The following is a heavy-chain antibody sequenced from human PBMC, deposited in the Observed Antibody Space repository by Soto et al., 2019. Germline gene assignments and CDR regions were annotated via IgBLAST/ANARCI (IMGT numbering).Heavy chain of an antibody. J-gene: IGHJ2*01. V-gene: IGHV2-5*02. Sequence: QITLKESGPTLVKPTQTLTLTCTFSGFSLSTSGVGVGWIRQPPGKALEWLALIYWDDDKRYSPSLKSRLTIPKDTSSNHVLLPLTNMDPVDTATYYCAHTPPVYYGGNSGYFDLWGRGTLVTVSS. CDR3: AHTPPVYYGGNSGYFDL. CDR2: IYWDDDK. D-gene: IGHD4-17*01. CDR1: GFSLSTSGVG.